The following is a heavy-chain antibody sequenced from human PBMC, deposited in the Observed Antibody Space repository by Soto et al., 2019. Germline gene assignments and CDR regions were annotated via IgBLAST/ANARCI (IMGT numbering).Heavy chain of an antibody. J-gene: IGHJ4*02. V-gene: IGHV2-5*02. Sequence: QITLKESGPTLVKPTQTLTLTCTFSGFSLSTSGVGVGWIRQPPGKALEWLALIYWDDDKRYSPSLKSRLTITKDTSKNQVVLTMTNMDPVDTATYYCARTSYYYDSSGYYYWGQGTQVTVSS. CDR2: IYWDDDK. D-gene: IGHD3-22*01. CDR1: GFSLSTSGVG. CDR3: ARTSYYYDSSGYYY.